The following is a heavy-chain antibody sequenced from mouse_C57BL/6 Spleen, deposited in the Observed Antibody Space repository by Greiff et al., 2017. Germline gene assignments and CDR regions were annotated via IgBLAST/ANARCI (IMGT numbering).Heavy chain of an antibody. D-gene: IGHD3-3*01. CDR2: ISNLAYSI. V-gene: IGHV5-15*01. J-gene: IGHJ4*01. CDR1: GFTFSDYG. Sequence: EVMLVESGGGLVQPGGSLKLSCAASGFTFSDYGMAWVRQAPRKGPEWVAFISNLAYSIYYAATVTGRFPISRENAKNTLYLEMSSLRSEDTAMYYCARAESYAMDYWGQGTSVTVSS. CDR3: ARAESYAMDY.